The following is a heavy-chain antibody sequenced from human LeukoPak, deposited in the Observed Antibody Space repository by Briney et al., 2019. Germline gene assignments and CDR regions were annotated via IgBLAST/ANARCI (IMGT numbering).Heavy chain of an antibody. D-gene: IGHD6-19*01. CDR1: GFTFSSYA. CDR3: AKDEVIAVAVIFSY. Sequence: GGSLRLSCAASGFTFSSYAMGWVRQAPGKGLESVSAISGSGGSTYYADSVKGRFTISRDNSKNTLYLQMNSLRAEDTAVYYCAKDEVIAVAVIFSYWGQGTLVTVSS. CDR2: ISGSGGST. J-gene: IGHJ4*02. V-gene: IGHV3-23*01.